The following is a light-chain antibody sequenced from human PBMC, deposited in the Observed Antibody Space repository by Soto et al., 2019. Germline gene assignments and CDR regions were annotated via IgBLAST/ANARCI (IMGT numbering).Light chain of an antibody. CDR2: GAS. Sequence: EIVLTQSPDTLSLSPGERATLSCRASQIVNNNFLAWYQQKPGQAPRLLIYGASNRPGGIPDKFSGGGSGTDFTFTINRLEPEDFAVYYCQQYGSSPNTFAQGTKLEI. CDR1: QIVNNNF. V-gene: IGKV3-20*01. J-gene: IGKJ2*01. CDR3: QQYGSSPNT.